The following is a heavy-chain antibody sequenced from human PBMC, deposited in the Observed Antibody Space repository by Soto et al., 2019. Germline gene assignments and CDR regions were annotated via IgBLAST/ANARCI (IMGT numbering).Heavy chain of an antibody. V-gene: IGHV1-69*01. CDR3: AKQDIVVAWGLGGDYYYGMDV. CDR1: GSTFSSYA. D-gene: IGHD2-2*01. J-gene: IGHJ6*02. Sequence: QVQLVQSGAEVKKPGSSVKVSCMASGSTFSSYAISWVRQAPGQGLEWMGGIIPIFGTANYAQKFQGRVTITADESTSTAYMELSSLRSEDTAVYYCAKQDIVVAWGLGGDYYYGMDVWGQGTTVTVSS. CDR2: IIPIFGTA.